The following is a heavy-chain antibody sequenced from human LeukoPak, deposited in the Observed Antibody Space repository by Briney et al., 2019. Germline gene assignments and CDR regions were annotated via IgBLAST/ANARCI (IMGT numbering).Heavy chain of an antibody. CDR3: VRDRGISFYFDY. V-gene: IGHV3-7*01. CDR1: GFTFSSYW. J-gene: IGHJ4*02. D-gene: IGHD3-16*02. Sequence: GGSLRLSCVASGFTFSSYWMSWVRQAPGKGLEWVANINRDGSEKYYVDSVKGRFTISRDNAKNSLYLQMNSLRADDTAVYYCVRDRGISFYFDYWGQGTLVTVSS. CDR2: INRDGSEK.